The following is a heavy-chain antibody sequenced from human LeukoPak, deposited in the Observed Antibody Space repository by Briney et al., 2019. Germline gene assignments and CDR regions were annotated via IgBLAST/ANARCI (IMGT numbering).Heavy chain of an antibody. J-gene: IGHJ4*02. Sequence: PGGSLRLSCAASGFTFSSYSMNWVRQAPGKGLEWVSFITGTGGDTYYADSVKGRFTISRDNSKKILFLQMNSLRAEDTAIYYCAKEEYNGTPFDHGGQGTRVTV. CDR3: AKEEYNGTPFDH. CDR1: GFTFSSYS. V-gene: IGHV3-23*01. D-gene: IGHD1-14*01. CDR2: ITGTGGDT.